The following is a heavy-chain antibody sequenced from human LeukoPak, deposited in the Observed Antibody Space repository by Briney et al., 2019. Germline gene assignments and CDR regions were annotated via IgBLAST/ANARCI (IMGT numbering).Heavy chain of an antibody. J-gene: IGHJ6*03. Sequence: PGGSLRLSCAASGFTFSSAWMSWVRQAPGKGLEWVANVNQDGSGKYYVDSVKGRFTISRDNAKNSLYLQMNSLRAEDTAVYYCARKKIYGDYVAYYYYMDVWGKGTTVTVSS. CDR3: ARKKIYGDYVAYYYYMDV. CDR1: GFTFSSAW. CDR2: VNQDGSGK. V-gene: IGHV3-7*01. D-gene: IGHD4-17*01.